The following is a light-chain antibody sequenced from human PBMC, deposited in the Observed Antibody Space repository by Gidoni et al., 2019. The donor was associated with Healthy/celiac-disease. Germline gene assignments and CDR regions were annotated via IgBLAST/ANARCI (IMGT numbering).Light chain of an antibody. CDR1: QSVSSSY. Sequence: DIVLTQSPGTLSLSPGERATLSYRASQSVSSSYLAWYQQKPGQAPRLLIYGASSRATGIPDRFSGSGSGTDFTLTISRLEPEDFAVYYCQQYGSSPPAWTFGQGTKVEIK. CDR2: GAS. J-gene: IGKJ1*01. CDR3: QQYGSSPPAWT. V-gene: IGKV3-20*01.